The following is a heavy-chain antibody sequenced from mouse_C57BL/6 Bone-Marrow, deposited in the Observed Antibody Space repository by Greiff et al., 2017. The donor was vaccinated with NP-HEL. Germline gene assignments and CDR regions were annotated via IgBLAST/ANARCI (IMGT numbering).Heavy chain of an antibody. CDR3: IPPYDYDGRGCAY. CDR2: ISDGGSYT. CDR1: GFTFSSYA. V-gene: IGHV5-4*03. Sequence: EVKLVESGGGLVKPGGSLKLSCAASGFTFSSYAMSWVRQTPEKRLEWVATISDGGSYTYYPDNVKGRFTISRDNAKNNLYLQMIHLKSEDTAMYYCIPPYDYDGRGCAYWGQGTLVTVSA. D-gene: IGHD2-4*01. J-gene: IGHJ3*01.